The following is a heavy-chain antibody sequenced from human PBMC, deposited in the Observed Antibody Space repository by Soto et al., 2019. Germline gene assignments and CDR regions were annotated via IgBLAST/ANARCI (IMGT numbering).Heavy chain of an antibody. CDR1: GGTFSSYA. CDR3: ARESRYCSGGSCYFLPGIDY. D-gene: IGHD2-15*01. CDR2: IIPIFGTA. J-gene: IGHJ4*02. V-gene: IGHV1-69*12. Sequence: QVQLVQSGAEVKKPGSSVTVSCKASGGTFSSYAISWVRQAPGQGLEWMGGIIPIFGTANYAQMFQGRVRITADESTSTAYMELSSLRSEDTAVYYCARESRYCSGGSCYFLPGIDYWGQGTLVTVSS.